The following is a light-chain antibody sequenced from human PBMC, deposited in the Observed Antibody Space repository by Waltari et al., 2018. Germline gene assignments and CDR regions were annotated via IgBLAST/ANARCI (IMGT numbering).Light chain of an antibody. CDR2: DAS. CDR1: QRVISY. J-gene: IGKJ5*01. Sequence: EIVLTQSPATLSLSPGERATIPCRASQRVISYLAWYQQKPGQSPRLLIYDASNRATGIPARFSGSGSGTDFTLTISSLEPEDFAVYFCQQRYNWPPITFGQGTRLEIK. CDR3: QQRYNWPPIT. V-gene: IGKV3-11*01.